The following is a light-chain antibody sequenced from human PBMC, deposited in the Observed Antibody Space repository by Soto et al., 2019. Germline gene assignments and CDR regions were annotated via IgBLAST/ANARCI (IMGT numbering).Light chain of an antibody. J-gene: IGKJ1*01. CDR2: EVS. CDR3: IQSLHLPWT. CDR1: QSLLHSDGKTY. Sequence: DIVMTQTPLSLSVTPGQPASISCKSSQSLLHSDGKTYVYWYRQKRGQPPQFLICEVSNRFSGVPDRFNGSGSGTDFTLKISRVETEDVGVYYCIQSLHLPWTFGQGTKVE. V-gene: IGKV2D-29*01.